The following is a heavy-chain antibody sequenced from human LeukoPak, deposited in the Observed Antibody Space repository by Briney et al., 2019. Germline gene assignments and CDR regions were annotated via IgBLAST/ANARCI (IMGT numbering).Heavy chain of an antibody. D-gene: IGHD6-13*01. CDR3: ARDADSSWTYYSDY. CDR1: GYTFTSYA. Sequence: GASVKVSCKASGYTFTSYAMHWVRQAPGQRLEWMGWINAGNGNTKYPQKFQGRVTITRDTSASTAYMELSSLRSEDTAVYYCARDADSSWTYYSDYWGQGTLVTVSS. CDR2: INAGNGNT. J-gene: IGHJ4*02. V-gene: IGHV1-3*01.